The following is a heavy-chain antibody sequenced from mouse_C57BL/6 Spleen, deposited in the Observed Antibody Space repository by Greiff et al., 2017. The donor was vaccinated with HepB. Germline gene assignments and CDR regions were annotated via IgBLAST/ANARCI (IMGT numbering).Heavy chain of an antibody. V-gene: IGHV1-26*01. CDR2: INPNNGGT. Sequence: EVQLQQSGPELVKPGASVKISCKASGYTFTDYYMNWVKQSHGKSLEWIGDINPNNGGTSYNQKFKGKATLTVDKSSSTAYMDLRSLTSEDSAVYYWARNWGDYWGQGTTLTVSS. J-gene: IGHJ2*01. CDR3: ARNWGDY. CDR1: GYTFTDYY.